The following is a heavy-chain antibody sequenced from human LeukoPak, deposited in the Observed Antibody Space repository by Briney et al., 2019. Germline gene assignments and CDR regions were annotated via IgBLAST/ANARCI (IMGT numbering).Heavy chain of an antibody. Sequence: GGSLRLSCAASGFTFSSYGMHWVRQAPGKGLEWVAVIWYDGSNKYYADSVKGRFTISRDNSKNTLYLQMNSLRAEDTAVYYCAREAWRYYFDYWGQGALVTVSS. CDR1: GFTFSSYG. D-gene: IGHD1-1*01. J-gene: IGHJ4*02. CDR2: IWYDGSNK. V-gene: IGHV3-33*01. CDR3: AREAWRYYFDY.